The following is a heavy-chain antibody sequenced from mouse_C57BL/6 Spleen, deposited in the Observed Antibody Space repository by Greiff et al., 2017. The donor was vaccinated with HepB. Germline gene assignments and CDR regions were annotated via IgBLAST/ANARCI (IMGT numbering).Heavy chain of an antibody. D-gene: IGHD1-1*01. CDR3: ARYYYGSSWYFDV. V-gene: IGHV1-64*01. J-gene: IGHJ1*03. CDR1: GYTFTSYW. CDR2: IHPNRGST. Sequence: QVQLQQPGAELVKPGASVKLTCKASGYTFTSYWMHWVKQRPGQGLEWIGMIHPNRGSTNYNEKFKSKATLTVDNSSSTAYMQLSSLTSEDSAVYYCARYYYGSSWYFDVWGTGTTVTVSS.